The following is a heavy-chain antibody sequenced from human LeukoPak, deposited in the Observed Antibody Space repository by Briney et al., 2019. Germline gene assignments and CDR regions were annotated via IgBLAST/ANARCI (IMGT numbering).Heavy chain of an antibody. V-gene: IGHV3-49*04. CDR2: IRSKAYGGST. CDR1: GFTFGDYA. D-gene: IGHD3-10*01. J-gene: IGHJ4*02. CDR3: TRDMGLLTYYYGSGSYY. Sequence: GGSLRLSCTASGFTFGDYAMSWVRQAPGKGLEWVGFIRSKAYGGSTEYAASVKGRFTISRDDSKSIAYLQMNRLKTEDTAVYYCTRDMGLLTYYYGSGSYYWGQGTLVTVSS.